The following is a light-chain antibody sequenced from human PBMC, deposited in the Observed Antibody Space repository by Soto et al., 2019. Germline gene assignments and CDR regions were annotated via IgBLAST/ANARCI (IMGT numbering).Light chain of an antibody. V-gene: IGLV2-14*01. CDR3: SSYTSSSSLHV. CDR2: DVS. Sequence: QSALPQPASVSGSPGQSITISCTGTSSDVGGYNYVSWYQQHPGKAPKLMIYDVSNRPSGVSNRFSGSKSGNTASLTISGLQAEDEADYYCSSYTSSSSLHVFGPVTEVTV. CDR1: SSDVGGYNY. J-gene: IGLJ1*01.